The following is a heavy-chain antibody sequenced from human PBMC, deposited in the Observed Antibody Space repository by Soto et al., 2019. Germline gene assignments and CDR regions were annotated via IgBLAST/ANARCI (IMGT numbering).Heavy chain of an antibody. D-gene: IGHD2-15*01. Sequence: QVQLVESGGGVVQPGRSLRLSCAASGFTFSSYGMHWVRQAPGKGLEWVAVIWYDGSNKYYADSVKGRFTISRDNSKNTLYLQMNSLRAEDTAVYYCARGEDIVVVVAANGTPYYFDYWGQGTLVTVSS. J-gene: IGHJ4*02. CDR3: ARGEDIVVVVAANGTPYYFDY. CDR2: IWYDGSNK. CDR1: GFTFSSYG. V-gene: IGHV3-33*01.